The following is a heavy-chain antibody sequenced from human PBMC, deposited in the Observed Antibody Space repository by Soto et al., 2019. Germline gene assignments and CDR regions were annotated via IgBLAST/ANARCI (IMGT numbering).Heavy chain of an antibody. J-gene: IGHJ3*02. Sequence: ASVKVSCKASGYTFTSYGMSWVRQAPGQGLEWMGWISAYKGNTHHAQKFQGRVTMTTDTSTSTAYMELRSLKSDDTAVYYCARDRSPGEDEFPHDSDIWGQ. CDR2: ISAYKGNT. CDR1: GYTFTSYG. D-gene: IGHD3-10*01. CDR3: ARDRSPGEDEFPHDSDI. V-gene: IGHV1-18*01.